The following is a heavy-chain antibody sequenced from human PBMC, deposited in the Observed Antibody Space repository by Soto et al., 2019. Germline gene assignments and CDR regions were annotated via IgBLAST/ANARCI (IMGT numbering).Heavy chain of an antibody. CDR1: GGTFISYA. Sequence: SSVKVSCKASGGTFISYAISWVRQAPGKGLEWMGGIIPIFGTANYAQKFQGRVTITADESTSTAYMELSSLRSEDTAVYYCASSTFSVTAGGYYYGMDVWGQGTTVTVSS. CDR2: IIPIFGTA. V-gene: IGHV1-69*13. D-gene: IGHD2-21*02. J-gene: IGHJ6*02. CDR3: ASSTFSVTAGGYYYGMDV.